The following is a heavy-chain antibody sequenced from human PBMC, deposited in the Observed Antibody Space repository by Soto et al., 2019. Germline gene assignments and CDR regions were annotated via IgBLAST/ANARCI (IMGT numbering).Heavy chain of an antibody. Sequence: QVQLQESGPGLVKASQTLSLTCTVSGGSISSGGYYWSWIRQHPGKGLEWIGYIYNSGSTYYNPSLXSXXIISADTSKNQFSLKLSSVTAADTAVYYCARDPAPWGQGTLVTVSS. V-gene: IGHV4-31*03. CDR2: IYNSGST. CDR3: ARDPAP. J-gene: IGHJ5*02. CDR1: GGSISSGGYY.